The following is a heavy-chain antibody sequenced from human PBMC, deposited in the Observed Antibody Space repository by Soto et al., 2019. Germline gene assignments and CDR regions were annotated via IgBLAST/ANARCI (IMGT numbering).Heavy chain of an antibody. Sequence: GESLKFSCKGSGYSFTSYWISWVRQMPGKGLEWMGRIDPSDSYTNYSPSFQGHVTISADKSISTAYLQWSSLKASDTAMHYCASLWRYLPEVSYYYYGMDVWGQGTTVTVS. CDR3: ASLWRYLPEVSYYYYGMDV. CDR1: GYSFTSYW. CDR2: IDPSDSYT. D-gene: IGHD3-3*01. J-gene: IGHJ6*02. V-gene: IGHV5-10-1*01.